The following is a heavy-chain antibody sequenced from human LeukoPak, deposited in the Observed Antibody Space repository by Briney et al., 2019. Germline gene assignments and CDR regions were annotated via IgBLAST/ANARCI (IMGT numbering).Heavy chain of an antibody. J-gene: IGHJ6*03. CDR3: ARQLYSSGSYYAPMDV. CDR1: GGSISSSNW. D-gene: IGHD3-10*01. Sequence: SGTLSLTCAVSGGSISSSNWWSWVRQPPGKGLEWIGEIYHSGSTNYNPSLKSRVTVSLDTSKNQFSLKLSSVTATDTAVYYCARQLYSSGSYYAPMDVWGKGTTVTISS. CDR2: IYHSGST. V-gene: IGHV4-4*02.